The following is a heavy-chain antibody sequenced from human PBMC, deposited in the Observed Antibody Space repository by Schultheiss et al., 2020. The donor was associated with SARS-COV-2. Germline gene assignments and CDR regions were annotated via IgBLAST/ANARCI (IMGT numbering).Heavy chain of an antibody. Sequence: SETLSLTCTVSGGSISSSYWSWIRQPPGEKLEWIGYIYYSGSTNYNPSLKSRVTISVDTSKNQFSLKLSSVTAADTAVYYCARISRSSSSGGLDYWGQGTLVTVSS. D-gene: IGHD6-6*01. CDR2: IYYSGST. CDR3: ARISRSSSSGGLDY. V-gene: IGHV4-59*01. CDR1: GGSISSSY. J-gene: IGHJ4*02.